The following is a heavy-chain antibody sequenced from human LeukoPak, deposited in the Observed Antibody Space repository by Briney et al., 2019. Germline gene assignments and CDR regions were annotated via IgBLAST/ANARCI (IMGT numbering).Heavy chain of an antibody. D-gene: IGHD5-24*01. Sequence: PSETLSLTCPVSGGSISNYYYWTWIRQPPGKGLEWIGYVYYTGSTNFNPSLKSRVTMSLDTSRNQFSLKLTSLTAADTAVYYCARGAMATTPFFDCWGQGTLVTASS. J-gene: IGHJ4*02. V-gene: IGHV4-59*01. CDR1: GGSISNYY. CDR3: ARGAMATTPFFDC. CDR2: VYYTGST.